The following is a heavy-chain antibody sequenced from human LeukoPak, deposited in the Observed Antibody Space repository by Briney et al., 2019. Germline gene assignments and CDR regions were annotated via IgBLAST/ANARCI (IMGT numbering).Heavy chain of an antibody. J-gene: IGHJ4*02. CDR1: GFTFSSYG. CDR2: ISYDGSNK. V-gene: IGHV3-30*03. Sequence: GGSLRLSCAASGFTFSSYGMHWVRQAPGKGLEWVAVISYDGSNKYYADSVKGRFTISRDNSKNTVYLQMNSLRVEDTAVYYCADYRKPQGLDYWGQGTLVTVSS. D-gene: IGHD1-14*01. CDR3: ADYRKPQGLDY.